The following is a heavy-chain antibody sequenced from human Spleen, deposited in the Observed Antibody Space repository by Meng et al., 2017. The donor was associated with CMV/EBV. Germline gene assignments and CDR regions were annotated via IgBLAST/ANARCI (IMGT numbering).Heavy chain of an antibody. V-gene: IGHV4-39*07. CDR1: GGSISSSSYY. CDR2: IYYSGST. D-gene: IGHD1-26*01. J-gene: IGHJ4*02. CDR3: ARTESGRTYYYRFDY. Sequence: SETLSLTCTVSGGSISSSSYYWGWIRQPPGKGLEWIGTIYYSGSTYYTPSLKSRVTVSLHTSKNQFSLKLSSVTAADTAVYYCARTESGRTYYYRFDYWGQGTLVTVSS.